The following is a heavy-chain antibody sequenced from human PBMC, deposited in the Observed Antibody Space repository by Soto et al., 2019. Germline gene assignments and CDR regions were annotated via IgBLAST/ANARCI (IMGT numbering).Heavy chain of an antibody. J-gene: IGHJ4*02. CDR2: ISGSGGST. CDR1: GFTFSSYA. CDR3: AKDTCYHDTTGYYGFYY. D-gene: IGHD3-22*01. V-gene: IGHV3-23*01. Sequence: PGGSLRLSCAASGFTFSSYAMSWLRQAPGKGLEWVSAISGSGGSTYYADSVKGRFTISRDNSKNTLYLQMNSLRAEDAAVYYCAKDTCYHDTTGYYGFYYWSQETLVTLSS.